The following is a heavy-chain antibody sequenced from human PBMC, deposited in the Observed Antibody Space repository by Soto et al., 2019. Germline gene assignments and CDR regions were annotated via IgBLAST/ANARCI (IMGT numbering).Heavy chain of an antibody. CDR2: IYYSGPT. Sequence: WETLSLTCTVSGGSVSRDSNFWSWIRQPPGKGLEWIGYIYYSGPTRYNPSLESRVTISIDSSKNQVSLNLTSVTAADTAVYYCVRGYSHYAHWGRGTLVTVSS. D-gene: IGHD4-4*01. CDR3: VRGYSHYAH. J-gene: IGHJ4*02. CDR1: GGSVSRDSNF. V-gene: IGHV4-61*01.